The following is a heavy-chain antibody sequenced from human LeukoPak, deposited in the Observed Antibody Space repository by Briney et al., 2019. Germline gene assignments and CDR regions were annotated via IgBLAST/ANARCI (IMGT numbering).Heavy chain of an antibody. CDR1: GFTFSNYW. J-gene: IGHJ4*02. D-gene: IGHD3-22*01. CDR3: AGLVGRYSSGLYYYYFDY. Sequence: PGGSLRLSCAVSGFTFSNYWMGWVRQAPGKGLEWIGEMYLSGTTHSNPSVKSRVTISIDKSKNQFFLNLSSVTAADTAVYYCAGLVGRYSSGLYYYYFDYWGQGTLVTVSS. V-gene: IGHV4-4*02. CDR2: MYLSGTT.